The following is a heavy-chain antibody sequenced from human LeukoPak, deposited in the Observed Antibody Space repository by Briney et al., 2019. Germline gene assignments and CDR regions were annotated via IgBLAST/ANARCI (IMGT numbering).Heavy chain of an antibody. Sequence: ASVKVSCKASGYTFTGYYMHWVRQAPGQGLEWMGWINPNSGGTNYAQKFQGRVTMTRDTSISTAYMELSRLRSDDTAVYYCARDLSRYSYGLTDACDIWGQETMVTVSS. CDR3: ARDLSRYSYGLTDACDI. CDR2: INPNSGGT. J-gene: IGHJ3*02. D-gene: IGHD5-18*01. V-gene: IGHV1-2*02. CDR1: GYTFTGYY.